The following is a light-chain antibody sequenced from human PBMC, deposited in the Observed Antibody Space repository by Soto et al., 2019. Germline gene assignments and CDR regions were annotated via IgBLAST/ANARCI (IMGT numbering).Light chain of an antibody. CDR1: QSISSY. CDR2: AAS. V-gene: IGKV1-39*01. CDR3: QQSDSTPWT. J-gene: IGKJ1*01. Sequence: DIQMTQSPSSLSASVGDRVTITCRASQSISSYLNWYQQKPGKAPKLLIYAASSLQSGVPSRFSGSGSGTDFTRTISSQQPEDFATYYCQQSDSTPWTLGQGTKVEIK.